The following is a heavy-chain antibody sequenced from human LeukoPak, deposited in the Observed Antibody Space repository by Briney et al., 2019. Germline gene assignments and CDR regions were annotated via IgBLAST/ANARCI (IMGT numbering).Heavy chain of an antibody. CDR2: INHSGST. Sequence: SETLSLTCAVYGGSFSGYYWSWIRQPPGKGLEWIGEINHSGSTNYNPSLKSRVTISVDTSKNQFSLKLSSVTAADTAVYYCARVRRTSYCSSTSCPDLRGFDPWGQGTLVTVSS. CDR1: GGSFSGYY. J-gene: IGHJ5*02. D-gene: IGHD2-2*01. CDR3: ARVRRTSYCSSTSCPDLRGFDP. V-gene: IGHV4-34*01.